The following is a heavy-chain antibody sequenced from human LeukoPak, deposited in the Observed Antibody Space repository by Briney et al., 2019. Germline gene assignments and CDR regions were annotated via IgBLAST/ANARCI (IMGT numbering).Heavy chain of an antibody. CDR1: GFTVSTYS. Sequence: GGSLRLSCAASGFTVSTYSMNWVRQAPGKGLEWDSAISSSSTYIYYADSVKGRFSISRDSSKNILYLQMNSLRAEDTAVYYCAKDRCSNGVGCYYYYMDVWGKGTTVTISS. CDR3: AKDRCSNGVGCYYYYMDV. D-gene: IGHD2-8*01. V-gene: IGHV3-21*01. CDR2: ISSSSTYI. J-gene: IGHJ6*03.